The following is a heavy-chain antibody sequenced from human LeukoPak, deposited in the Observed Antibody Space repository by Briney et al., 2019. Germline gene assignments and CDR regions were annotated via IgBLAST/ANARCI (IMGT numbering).Heavy chain of an antibody. CDR1: GFTFSSYA. J-gene: IGHJ4*02. D-gene: IGHD6-13*01. V-gene: IGHV3-23*01. Sequence: PGGSLRLSCAASGFTFSSYAMSWVRQAPGKGLEWVSAISGSGGSTYYADSVKGRFTISRDNSKNTLYLQMNSLRAEDTAVYYCAKRHSSSWYARIDYWGQGTLVTVSS. CDR3: AKRHSSSWYARIDY. CDR2: ISGSGGST.